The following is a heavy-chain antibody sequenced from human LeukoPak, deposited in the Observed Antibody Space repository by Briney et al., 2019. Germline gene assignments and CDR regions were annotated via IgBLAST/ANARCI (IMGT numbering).Heavy chain of an antibody. CDR1: GGSFSGYY. CDR3: ARQALWSGYSRYFDY. Sequence: SETLSLTCAVYGGSFSGYYWSWIRQPPGKGLEWMGEINHSGSTNYNPSLKSRVTISVDTSKNQFSLKLSSVTAADTAVYYCARQALWSGYSRYFDYWGQGTLVTVSS. D-gene: IGHD3-3*01. V-gene: IGHV4-34*01. J-gene: IGHJ4*02. CDR2: INHSGST.